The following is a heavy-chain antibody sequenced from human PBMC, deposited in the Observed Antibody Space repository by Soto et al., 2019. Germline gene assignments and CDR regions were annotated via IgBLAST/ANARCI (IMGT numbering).Heavy chain of an antibody. CDR3: AREAVNYYGMDV. CDR2: IWYDGSNK. J-gene: IGHJ6*02. V-gene: IGHV3-33*01. Sequence: ESGGGVVQPGRSLRLSCAASGFTFSSYGMHWVRQAPGKGLEWVAVIWYDGSNKYYADSVKGRFTISRDNSKNTLYLQMNSLRAEDTAVYYCAREAVNYYGMDVWGQGTTVTVSS. D-gene: IGHD4-17*01. CDR1: GFTFSSYG.